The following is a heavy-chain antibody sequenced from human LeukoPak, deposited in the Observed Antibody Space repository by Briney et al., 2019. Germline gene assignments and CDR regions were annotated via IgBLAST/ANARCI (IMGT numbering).Heavy chain of an antibody. CDR1: GFTFSSYA. CDR3: ARLPGASNSGY. J-gene: IGHJ4*02. CDR2: ISGSTLAT. D-gene: IGHD2-8*02. Sequence: GGSLRLSCAASGFTFSSYAMSWVRQAPGKGLEWVSDISGSTLATYYVGSVKGRFTISRDNSKNTLYLQMNSLKAEDTAVYYCARLPGASNSGYWGQGTLVTVSS. V-gene: IGHV3-23*01.